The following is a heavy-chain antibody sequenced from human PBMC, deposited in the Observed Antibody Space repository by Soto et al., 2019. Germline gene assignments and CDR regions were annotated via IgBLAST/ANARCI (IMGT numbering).Heavy chain of an antibody. Sequence: VVESGGGLVQPGRSLRLSCTASGFTLADYAMSWFRQAPGKGLEWVGFISSKGYGGTTEYAASVKGRFIISRDDSESTAYLQMNSLKTDDTAVYYCSRQGYRYGYRPDYFDYWGQGTLVTVSS. V-gene: IGHV3-49*03. D-gene: IGHD5-18*01. CDR1: GFTLADYA. J-gene: IGHJ4*02. CDR3: SRQGYRYGYRPDYFDY. CDR2: ISSKGYGGTT.